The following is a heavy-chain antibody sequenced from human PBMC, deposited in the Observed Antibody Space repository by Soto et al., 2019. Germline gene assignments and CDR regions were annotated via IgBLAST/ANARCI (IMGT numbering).Heavy chain of an antibody. D-gene: IGHD4-17*01. Sequence: QVQLVQSGAEVKKPGASVKVSCKTSGYTFTRYDINGVRQATGQGLEWMGWMNPKSGYTGSAQRFQGRITMTRDTSISTAYMELSSLRSEDTAMYYCARTDGDLDYWGQGTLVTVSS. CDR2: MNPKSGYT. CDR1: GYTFTRYD. J-gene: IGHJ4*01. CDR3: ARTDGDLDY. V-gene: IGHV1-8*01.